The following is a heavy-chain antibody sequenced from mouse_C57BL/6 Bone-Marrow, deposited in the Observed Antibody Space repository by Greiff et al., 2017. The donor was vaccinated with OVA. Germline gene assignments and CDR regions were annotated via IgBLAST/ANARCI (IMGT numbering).Heavy chain of an antibody. CDR2: ISSGSSTI. D-gene: IGHD2-1*01. Sequence: EVKVVESGGGLVKPGGSLKLSCAASGFTFSDYGMHWVRQAPEKGLEWVAYISSGSSTIYYADTVKGRFTISRDNAKNTLFLQMTSLRSEDTAMYYCARGDYGNYYYAMDYWGQGTSVTVSS. J-gene: IGHJ4*01. CDR1: GFTFSDYG. V-gene: IGHV5-17*01. CDR3: ARGDYGNYYYAMDY.